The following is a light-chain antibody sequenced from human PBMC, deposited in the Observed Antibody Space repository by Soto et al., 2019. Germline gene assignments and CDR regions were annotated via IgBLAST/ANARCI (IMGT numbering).Light chain of an antibody. CDR3: ISYTSTTTLRV. V-gene: IGLV2-14*01. Sequence: QSVLTQPASVSGSPGQSITICCTGTSSDGGGYNYVSWYQQHPGKAPKLMIYEVINRPSGVSNCFSGSKSGNTASLTISGLQSEDEADYYCISYTSTTTLRVFGTWTKVTVL. J-gene: IGLJ1*01. CDR2: EVI. CDR1: SSDGGGYNY.